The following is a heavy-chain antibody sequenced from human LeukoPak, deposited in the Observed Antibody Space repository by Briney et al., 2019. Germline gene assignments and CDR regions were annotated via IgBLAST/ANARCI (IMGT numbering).Heavy chain of an antibody. J-gene: IGHJ4*02. CDR1: GYTFTGYY. CDR2: INPNSGGT. Sequence: ASVKVSCKASGYTFTGYYMHWVRQAPGQGLEWMGWINPNSGGTNYAQKFQGRVTMTRDTSISTAYMELSRLRSGDTAVYYCARGEAAGTKLVGIDYWGQGTLVTVSS. D-gene: IGHD2-15*01. V-gene: IGHV1-2*02. CDR3: ARGEAAGTKLVGIDY.